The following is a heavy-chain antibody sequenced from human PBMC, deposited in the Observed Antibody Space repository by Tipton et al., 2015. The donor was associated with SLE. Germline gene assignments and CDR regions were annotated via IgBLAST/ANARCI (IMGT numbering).Heavy chain of an antibody. J-gene: IGHJ4*02. Sequence: TLSLTCTVSGGFISSYYWSWIRQPPGKGLEWIGYIFYSGSTNSNPFLKSRVTISVDTSKNQFSLNLRSVTAADTAVYYCARSMATTKRVFDYWGQGFLVTVSS. CDR2: IFYSGST. CDR1: GGFISSYY. V-gene: IGHV4-59*01. CDR3: ARSMATTKRVFDY. D-gene: IGHD5-12*01.